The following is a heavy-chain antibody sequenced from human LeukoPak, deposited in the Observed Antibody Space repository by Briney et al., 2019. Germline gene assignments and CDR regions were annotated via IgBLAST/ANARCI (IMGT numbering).Heavy chain of an antibody. CDR2: LRTTGST. CDR3: AKGGRQWLFYYYGMDV. V-gene: IGHV4-4*07. J-gene: IGHJ6*02. CDR1: GGSMSNYY. D-gene: IGHD3-22*01. Sequence: SETLSLTYTVSGGSMSNYYWGWIRQPAEKGLEWIGRLRTTGSTNYNPSLKSRVTMSLDTSKKQFSLKLTSVTAADTAVYYCAKGGRQWLFYYYGMDVWGQGTTVTVSS.